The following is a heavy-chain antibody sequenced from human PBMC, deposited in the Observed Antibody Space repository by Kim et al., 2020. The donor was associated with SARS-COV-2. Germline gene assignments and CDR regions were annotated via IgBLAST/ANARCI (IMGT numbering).Heavy chain of an antibody. D-gene: IGHD3-3*01. J-gene: IGHJ5*02. Sequence: ASVKVSCKASGYTFTGYYMHWVRQAPGQGLEWMGRINPNSGDTNYAQKFTGRVTFTRDTSISTAYMELSRLRADDTAVYYCARDTRATQAKYDFWSGYYNWFDPWGQGTLVTVSS. CDR3: ARDTRATQAKYDFWSGYYNWFDP. V-gene: IGHV1-2*06. CDR1: GYTFTGYY. CDR2: INPNSGDT.